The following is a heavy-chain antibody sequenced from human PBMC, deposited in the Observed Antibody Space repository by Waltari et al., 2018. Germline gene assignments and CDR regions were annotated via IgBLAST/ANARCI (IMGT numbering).Heavy chain of an antibody. CDR2: VKPDRGGT. CDR3: ARGGGVTVPGFDF. CDR1: GYTFTDYY. J-gene: IGHJ4*02. V-gene: IGHV1-2*02. D-gene: IGHD6-19*01. Sequence: QVQLVQSGAEVKTPGASVKVSCQAFGYTFTDYYIHWVRQGPGQGLEWMGLVKPDRGGTNSAQNFPGRGTMTRGTSITTVYMEFSSLKYEDTAIYYCARGGGVTVPGFDFWGQGNLVTVSS.